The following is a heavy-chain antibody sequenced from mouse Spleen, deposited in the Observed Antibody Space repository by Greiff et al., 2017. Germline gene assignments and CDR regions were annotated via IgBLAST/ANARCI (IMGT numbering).Heavy chain of an antibody. D-gene: IGHD2-4*01. CDR2: ISSGGGNT. CDR1: GFTFSSYA. J-gene: IGHJ3*01. V-gene: IGHV5-9*04. CDR3: ARRDYDVPFAY. Sequence: EVKVEESGGGLVKLGGSLKLSCAASGFTFSSYAMSWVRQTPEKRLEWVATISSGGGNTYYPDSVKGRFTISRDNAKNTLYLQMSSLKSEDTAMYYCARRDYDVPFAYWGQGTLVTVSA.